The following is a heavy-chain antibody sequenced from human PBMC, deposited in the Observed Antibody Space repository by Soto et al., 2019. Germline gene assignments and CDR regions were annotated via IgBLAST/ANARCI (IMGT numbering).Heavy chain of an antibody. J-gene: IGHJ5*02. CDR3: ARGRSIAAAGHNWFDP. CDR2: IYYSGST. Sequence: SSETLCLTCTVSGGSISSSSYYWGWIRQPPGKGLEWIGSIYYSGSTYYNPSLKSRVTISVDTSKNQFSLKLSSVTAADTAVYYCARGRSIAAAGHNWFDPWGQGTLVTVSS. D-gene: IGHD6-13*01. V-gene: IGHV4-39*01. CDR1: GGSISSSSYY.